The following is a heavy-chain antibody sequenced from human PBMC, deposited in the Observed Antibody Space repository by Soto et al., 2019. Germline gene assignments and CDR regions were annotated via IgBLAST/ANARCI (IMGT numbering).Heavy chain of an antibody. D-gene: IGHD6-6*01. CDR3: ASAGENSNSYYYYGMDV. J-gene: IGHJ6*02. V-gene: IGHV1-69*01. CDR2: IIPIFGTA. CDR1: GGTFSSYA. Sequence: QVQLVQSGAEVKKPGSSVKVSCKASGGTFSSYAISWVRQAPGQGLEWMGGIIPIFGTANYAQKFQGRVTVPADESTSTAYMELSSLRSEDTAVYYCASAGENSNSYYYYGMDVWGQGTTVTVSS.